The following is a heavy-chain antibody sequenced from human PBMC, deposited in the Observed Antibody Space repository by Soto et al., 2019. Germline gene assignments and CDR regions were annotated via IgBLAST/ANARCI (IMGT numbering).Heavy chain of an antibody. Sequence: GGSLRLSYAGSGVTFSSYWMSWVRQNQGKGLEWVANIKQDGSEKYYVDSVKGRFTISRDNAKNSLYLQMNSLRAEDTAVYYCARVGRYDYCYYYGMDVWGQGSTVTVSS. J-gene: IGHJ6*02. D-gene: IGHD2-15*01. CDR2: IKQDGSEK. CDR3: ARVGRYDYCYYYGMDV. CDR1: GVTFSSYW. V-gene: IGHV3-7*01.